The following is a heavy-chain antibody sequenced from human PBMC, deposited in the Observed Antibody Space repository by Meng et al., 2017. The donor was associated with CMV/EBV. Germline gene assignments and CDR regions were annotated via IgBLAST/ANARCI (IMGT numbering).Heavy chain of an antibody. Sequence: SETLSLTCTVSGGSISSYYWSWIRQPPGKGLEWIGYIYYSGSTNYNPSLKSRVTISVDTSKNQFSLKLSSVTAADTDVYYCARLGKNYYGMDVWGQGTTVTVSS. V-gene: IGHV4-59*01. CDR1: GGSISSYY. CDR2: IYYSGST. J-gene: IGHJ6*02. CDR3: ARLGKNYYGMDV.